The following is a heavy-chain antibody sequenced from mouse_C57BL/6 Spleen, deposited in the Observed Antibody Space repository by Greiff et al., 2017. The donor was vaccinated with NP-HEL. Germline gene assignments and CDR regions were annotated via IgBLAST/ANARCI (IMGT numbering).Heavy chain of an antibody. CDR1: GYTFTDYY. V-gene: IGHV1-77*01. Sequence: VQRVESGAELVKPGASVKISCKASGYTFTDYYINWVKQRPGQGLEWIGKIGPGSGSTYYNEKVKGQVTLTADKSSSTAYMQLSSLTSEDSAVYAWATIGDYFDYWGQGTTVTVAS. CDR3: ATIGDYFDY. CDR2: IGPGSGST. J-gene: IGHJ2*01.